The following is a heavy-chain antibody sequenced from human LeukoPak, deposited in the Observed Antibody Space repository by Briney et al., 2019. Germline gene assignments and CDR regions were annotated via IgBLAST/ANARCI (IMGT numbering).Heavy chain of an antibody. Sequence: GGSLRLSCAAFGFTFSTFWMSWVRQAPGKGLEWVANINQGGSEKYYVDSMKGRFTVSRDNAKNSLYLQMDSLRAEDTAVYYCARGGTFVSDYWGQGTLVTVSS. CDR2: INQGGSEK. J-gene: IGHJ4*02. CDR1: GFTFSTFW. V-gene: IGHV3-7*01. CDR3: ARGGTFVSDY. D-gene: IGHD1-1*01.